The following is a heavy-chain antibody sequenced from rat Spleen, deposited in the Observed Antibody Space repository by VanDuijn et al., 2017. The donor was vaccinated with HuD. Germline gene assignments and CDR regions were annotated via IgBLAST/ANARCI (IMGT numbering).Heavy chain of an antibody. V-gene: IGHV5-20*01. D-gene: IGHD4-1*01. CDR2: ISYDGGST. CDR3: TTYGGLRNWFAY. J-gene: IGHJ3*01. Sequence: EVQLVETGGGLVQPGRSLKLSCVASGFTFSDYYMAWVRQAPTKGLEWVASISYDGGSTYYRDSAKGRFTVSRDDAKSTLYLQMDSLRSEDTVTYYCTTYGGLRNWFAYWGQGTLVTVSS. CDR1: GFTFSDYY.